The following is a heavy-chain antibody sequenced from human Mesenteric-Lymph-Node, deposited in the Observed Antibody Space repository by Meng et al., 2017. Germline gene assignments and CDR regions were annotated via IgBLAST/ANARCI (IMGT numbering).Heavy chain of an antibody. CDR3: GGRARDVAYYDTSGFA. Sequence: GESLKISCKGSGYSFTSYWIGWVRQMPGKGLEWMGIIYPGDSDTRYSPSFQGQVTISADKSISTAYLQWSSLKASDTAMYYCGGRARDVAYYDTSGFAWGQGTLVTVSS. V-gene: IGHV5-51*01. J-gene: IGHJ5*02. CDR1: GYSFTSYW. CDR2: IYPGDSDT. D-gene: IGHD3-22*01.